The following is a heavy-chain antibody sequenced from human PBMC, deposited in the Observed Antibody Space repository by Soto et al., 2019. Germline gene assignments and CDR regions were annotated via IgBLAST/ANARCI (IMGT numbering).Heavy chain of an antibody. CDR2: INDRGSI. CDR3: ARESHDILTGPPWVWYFDL. Sequence: QVQLQQWGAGPLRPLETLSLTCGVSVGSFSGYDWAWIRQSPGKGLEWFGEINDRGSINYTPSLKSRFSISVDTSKNHYSLNLRSVTAADTAVYYCARESHDILTGPPWVWYFDLWGRGTLVTVSS. V-gene: IGHV4-34*01. J-gene: IGHJ2*01. D-gene: IGHD3-9*01. CDR1: VGSFSGYD.